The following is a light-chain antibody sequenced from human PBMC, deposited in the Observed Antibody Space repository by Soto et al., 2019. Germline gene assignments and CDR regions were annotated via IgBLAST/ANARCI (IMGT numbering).Light chain of an antibody. Sequence: EIVLTQSPATLSLSPGERATLSCRASQSVSSYLAWYQQKLGQAPRLLIYDASNRATGTPARFSGSGSGTDFTLTISSLEPEDFAVYYCQQRSSSWTFGQGTKVEIK. V-gene: IGKV3-11*01. CDR2: DAS. CDR1: QSVSSY. CDR3: QQRSSSWT. J-gene: IGKJ1*01.